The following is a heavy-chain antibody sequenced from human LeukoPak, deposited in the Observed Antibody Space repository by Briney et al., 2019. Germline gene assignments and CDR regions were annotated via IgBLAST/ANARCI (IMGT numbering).Heavy chain of an antibody. J-gene: IGHJ4*02. V-gene: IGHV1-69*13. CDR1: GGTFSNYA. D-gene: IGHD5-18*01. CDR2: IIPIFSTA. Sequence: WASVKVSCKASGGTFSNYAITWVRQAPGQGLEWMGGIIPIFSTANYAQKFQGRVTITADESSSTVYMELSSLRSEDTAVYYCARMQGYSYSDYWGQGTLVTVSS. CDR3: ARMQGYSYSDY.